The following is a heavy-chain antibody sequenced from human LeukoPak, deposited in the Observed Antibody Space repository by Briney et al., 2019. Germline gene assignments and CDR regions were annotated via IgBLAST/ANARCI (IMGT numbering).Heavy chain of an antibody. D-gene: IGHD3-22*01. V-gene: IGHV1-18*01. J-gene: IGHJ4*02. CDR3: LRDIPLEEIEPFNMRDFDY. CDR1: GYTFSKYG. Sequence: ASVKVSCKASGYTFSKYGVSWVRQAPGQGPEWMAWISTSTADTHYAQKVQGRVTLTADTITSTAYMELRSLRSDDTAVYYCLRDIPLEEIEPFNMRDFDYWGQGTPVTVSS. CDR2: ISTSTADT.